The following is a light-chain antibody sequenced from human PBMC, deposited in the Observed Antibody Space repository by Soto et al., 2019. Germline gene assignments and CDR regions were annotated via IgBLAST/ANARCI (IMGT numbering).Light chain of an antibody. CDR3: QQSYSRVT. V-gene: IGKV1-39*01. J-gene: IGKJ1*01. Sequence: DIQMTQSPSSLSASVGDRVTITCRASQSISSSLNWYQQKPGKAPHLLIYAASSLQSGVPSRFSGSGSGTDFTLTISSLQPEDFATYYCQQSYSRVTFGQGTKVDIK. CDR2: AAS. CDR1: QSISSS.